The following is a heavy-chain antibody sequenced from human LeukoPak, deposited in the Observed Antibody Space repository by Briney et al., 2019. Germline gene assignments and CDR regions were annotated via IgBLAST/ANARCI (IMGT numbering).Heavy chain of an antibody. CDR3: ARDHYGGNSDY. D-gene: IGHD4-23*01. CDR2: ISYDGSNK. CDR1: GFTFSSYG. V-gene: IGHV3-30*03. Sequence: PGGSLRLSCAASGFTFSSYGMHWVRQAPGKGLEWVAVISYDGSNKYYADSVKGRFTISRDNSKNTLYLQMNSLRAEDTAVYYCARDHYGGNSDYWGQGTLVTVSS. J-gene: IGHJ4*02.